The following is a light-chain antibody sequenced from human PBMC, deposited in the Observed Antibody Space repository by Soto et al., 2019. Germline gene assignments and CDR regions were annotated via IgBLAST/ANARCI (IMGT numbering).Light chain of an antibody. CDR2: DVS. CDR3: CSCGGSDTLV. Sequence: QSALTQPRSVSGSPGQSVTISCTGTSSDVGGDNDVSWYQQHPGKAPKLMIYDVSKRPSGVPDRFSGSKSGNTASLTISGLEAEDDDDCYCCSCGGSDTLVFGAGTKLTVL. J-gene: IGLJ2*01. CDR1: SSDVGGDND. V-gene: IGLV2-11*01.